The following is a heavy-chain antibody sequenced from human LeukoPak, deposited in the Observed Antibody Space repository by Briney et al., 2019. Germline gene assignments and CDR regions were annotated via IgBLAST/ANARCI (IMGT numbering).Heavy chain of an antibody. V-gene: IGHV3-48*01. CDR2: ITLSSSTV. CDR1: GFSFNNYN. J-gene: IGHJ4*02. D-gene: IGHD6-13*01. CDR3: AREPTYSSSWYTTCDY. Sequence: GGSLRLSCTASGFSFNNYNMNWVRQAPGKGLEWVSYITLSSSTVYYADSVRGRFTISRDNAKNSLHLQMNSLRAEDTAVYYCAREPTYSSSWYTTCDYWGQGTLVTVSS.